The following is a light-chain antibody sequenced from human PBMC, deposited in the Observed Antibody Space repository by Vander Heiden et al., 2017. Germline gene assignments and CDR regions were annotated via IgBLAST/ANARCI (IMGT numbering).Light chain of an antibody. CDR3: QQYNNWPYT. CDR2: GAS. CDR1: QRVSSN. J-gene: IGKJ2*01. Sequence: IVMTQSPATLSVSPGERATLSCRASQRVSSNLAWYQQKPGQAPRLLIYGASTRATGIPARFSGSGSGTEFTLTISSLQSEDFAVYYCQQYNNWPYTFGQGTKLEIK. V-gene: IGKV3-15*01.